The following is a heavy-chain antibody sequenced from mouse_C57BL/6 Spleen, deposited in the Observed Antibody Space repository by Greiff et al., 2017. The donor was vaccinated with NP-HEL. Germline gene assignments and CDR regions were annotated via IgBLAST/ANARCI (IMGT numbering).Heavy chain of an antibody. V-gene: IGHV1-42*01. Sequence: VQLKQSGPELVKPGASVKISCKASGYSFTGYYMNWVKQSPEKSLEWIGEINPSTGGTTYNQKFKAKATLTVDKSSSTAYMQLKSLTSEDSAVYYCARNYYGSSYDYFDYWGQGTTLTVSS. CDR2: INPSTGGT. D-gene: IGHD1-1*01. CDR3: ARNYYGSSYDYFDY. J-gene: IGHJ2*01. CDR1: GYSFTGYY.